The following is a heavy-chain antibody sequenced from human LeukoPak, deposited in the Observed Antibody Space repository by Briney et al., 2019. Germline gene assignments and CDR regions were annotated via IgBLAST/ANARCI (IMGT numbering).Heavy chain of an antibody. J-gene: IGHJ4*02. V-gene: IGHV4-59*08. Sequence: SETLSLTCTVSGGSISSYYWSWIRQPPGKGLEWIGYIYYSGSTNYNPSLKSRVTMSVDMSKNQFSLKLTSVTAADTAVYYCARRRVDGYTDYWGQGTLVTVSS. D-gene: IGHD5-24*01. CDR2: IYYSGST. CDR3: ARRRVDGYTDY. CDR1: GGSISSYY.